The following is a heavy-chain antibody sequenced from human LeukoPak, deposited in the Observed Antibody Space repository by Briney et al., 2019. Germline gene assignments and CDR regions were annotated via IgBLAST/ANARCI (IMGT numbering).Heavy chain of an antibody. J-gene: IGHJ4*02. V-gene: IGHV4-59*01. CDR2: IYYSGST. CDR1: GGSISSYY. D-gene: IGHD3-9*01. Sequence: PSETLSLTCAVSGGSISSYYWSWIRQPPGKGLEWIGYIYYSGSTNYNPSLKSRVTISVDTSKNQFSLKLSSVTAADTAVYYCARVTRDYDILTGYYIYFDYWGQGTLVTVSS. CDR3: ARVTRDYDILTGYYIYFDY.